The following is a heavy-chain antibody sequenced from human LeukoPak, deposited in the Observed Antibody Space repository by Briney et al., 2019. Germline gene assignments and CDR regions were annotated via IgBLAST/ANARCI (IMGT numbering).Heavy chain of an antibody. V-gene: IGHV7-4-1*02. CDR3: GRDPKLEIRGYTYGYIDF. J-gene: IGHJ4*02. CDR1: GYTFTTYA. D-gene: IGHD5-18*01. CDR2: INTNTGNP. Sequence: ASVKVSCKTSGYTFTTYAISWVRQAPGQGLEWMGWINTNTGNPTYAQGFFTGRYVFFLDTSVNTAFLQITGLKADDTAVYYCGRDPKLEIRGYTYGYIDFWGQGTLVTVAS.